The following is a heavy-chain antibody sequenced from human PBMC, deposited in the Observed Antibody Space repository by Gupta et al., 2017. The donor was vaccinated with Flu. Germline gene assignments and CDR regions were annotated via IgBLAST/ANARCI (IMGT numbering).Heavy chain of an antibody. CDR3: ARGGQYQLSRENY. Sequence: QVQLVESGGGVVQSGTSLRLSCVVSGFSFGSYGMHWVRQAPGKGLEWEAIIWYDGSNKYEADSVKGRFTISRDNSKNTLFLQMNSRRAEDTAVYYCARGGQYQLSRENYWGQGTLVTVSS. CDR1: GFSFGSYG. CDR2: IWYDGSNK. J-gene: IGHJ4*02. V-gene: IGHV3-33*01. D-gene: IGHD2-2*01.